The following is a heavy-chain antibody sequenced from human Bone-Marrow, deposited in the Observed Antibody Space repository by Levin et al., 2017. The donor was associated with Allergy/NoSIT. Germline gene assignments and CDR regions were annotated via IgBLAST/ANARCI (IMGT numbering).Heavy chain of an antibody. CDR3: ARIAYYGSGSDRGLYFDP. CDR1: GGYISFGGYY. D-gene: IGHD3-10*01. CDR2: IFHGGST. J-gene: IGHJ5*02. V-gene: IGHV4-31*03. Sequence: KPSETLSLTCTVSGGYISFGGYYWGWLRQPPGKGLESIGYIFHGGSTYYNPSLRSRPVISLDTSKKQFSLSLSSVTAADTAVYYCARIAYYGSGSDRGLYFDPWGHGILVSVSS.